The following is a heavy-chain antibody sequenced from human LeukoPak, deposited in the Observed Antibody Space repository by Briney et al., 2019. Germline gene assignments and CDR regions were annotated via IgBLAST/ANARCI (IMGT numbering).Heavy chain of an antibody. V-gene: IGHV3-30*18. CDR1: GFTFSSYW. Sequence: PGGSLRLSCAASGFTFSSYWMNWARQAPGKGLEWVAVISYDGSNKYYADSVKGRFSISRDNSKNTLYLQMDSLRGEDTAVYYCAKDFRIGYSAHFDYWGQGALVTVSS. CDR2: ISYDGSNK. D-gene: IGHD2-21*01. J-gene: IGHJ4*02. CDR3: AKDFRIGYSAHFDY.